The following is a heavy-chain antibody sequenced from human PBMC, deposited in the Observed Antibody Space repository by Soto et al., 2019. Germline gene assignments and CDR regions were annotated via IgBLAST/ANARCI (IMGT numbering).Heavy chain of an antibody. CDR1: GGSFSGYY. D-gene: IGHD3-16*02. J-gene: IGHJ5*02. CDR3: ARSDYIWGSYRYTYWFDP. CDR2: INHSGST. V-gene: IGHV4-34*01. Sequence: SETLSLTCAVYGGSFSGYYWSWIRQPPGKGLEWIGEINHSGSTNYNPSLKSRVTISVDTSKNQFSLKLSSVTAADTAVYYCARSDYIWGSYRYTYWFDPWGQGTLVTVSS.